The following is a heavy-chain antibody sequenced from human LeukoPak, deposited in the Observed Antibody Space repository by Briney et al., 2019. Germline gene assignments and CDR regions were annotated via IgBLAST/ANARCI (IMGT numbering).Heavy chain of an antibody. Sequence: SETLLLTCAVSGGSVSGHYWDWIRQPPGKGLEWIGYIYASGSANYHPSLKSRVTISLDTSENHVSLRLTSVTAEDTAVYYCAREAPGGSVWTYFDYWAQSSLVTVSS. CDR3: AREAPGGSVWTYFDY. CDR2: IYASGSA. D-gene: IGHD6-19*01. CDR1: GGSVSGHY. J-gene: IGHJ4*02. V-gene: IGHV4-59*02.